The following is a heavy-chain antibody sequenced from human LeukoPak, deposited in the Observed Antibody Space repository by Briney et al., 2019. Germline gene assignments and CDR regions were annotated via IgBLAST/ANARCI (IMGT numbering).Heavy chain of an antibody. J-gene: IGHJ5*02. CDR3: ARGQYYDSSGYYH. CDR2: ISSSSSTI. CDR1: GFTFSSYS. Sequence: GGSLRLSCAASGFTFSSYSMNWVRQAPGKGLEWVSSISSSSSTIYYADSVKGRFTISRDNAKNSLYLQMNSLRAEDTAVYYCARGQYYDSSGYYHWGQGTLVTVSS. V-gene: IGHV3-48*01. D-gene: IGHD3-22*01.